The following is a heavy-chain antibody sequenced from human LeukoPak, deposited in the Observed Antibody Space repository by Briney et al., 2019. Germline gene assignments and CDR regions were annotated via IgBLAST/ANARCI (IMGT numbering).Heavy chain of an antibody. CDR1: GFTFSSYW. Sequence: PGGSLRLSCAASGFTFSSYWMSWVRQAPGKGLEWVANIKQDGSEKYYADSVKGRFTISRDNSKNSLYLQMNSLRTEDTALYYCAKDIHGGSSGWYSPAEYFQHWGQGTLVTVSS. J-gene: IGHJ1*01. CDR2: IKQDGSEK. D-gene: IGHD6-19*01. CDR3: AKDIHGGSSGWYSPAEYFQH. V-gene: IGHV3-7*03.